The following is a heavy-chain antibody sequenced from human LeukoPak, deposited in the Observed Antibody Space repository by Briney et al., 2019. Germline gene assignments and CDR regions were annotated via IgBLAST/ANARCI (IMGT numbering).Heavy chain of an antibody. D-gene: IGHD3-3*01. CDR1: GYTFTSYG. V-gene: IGHV1-18*01. J-gene: IGHJ4*02. CDR3: ARDGDITIFGVVISYFDY. CDR2: ISAYNGNT. Sequence: ASVKVSCKASGYTFTSYGISWVRQATGQGLEWMGWISAYNGNTNYAQKLQGRVTMTTDTSTSTAYMELRSLRSDDTAVYYCARDGDITIFGVVISYFDYWGQGTLVTVSS.